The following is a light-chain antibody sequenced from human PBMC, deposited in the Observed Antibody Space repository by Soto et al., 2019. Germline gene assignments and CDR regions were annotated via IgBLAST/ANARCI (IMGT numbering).Light chain of an antibody. CDR2: DAS. J-gene: IGKJ2*01. Sequence: EIVLTQSPGTLSLDPGERATLSCRASQTVSTNYLAWYQQKPGQAPRLVIYDASSRATGIPERFSGSGSRTDFTLTISRLEPEDFAVYYCQQYGGSPHTFGQGTKLEIK. CDR3: QQYGGSPHT. CDR1: QTVSTNY. V-gene: IGKV3-20*01.